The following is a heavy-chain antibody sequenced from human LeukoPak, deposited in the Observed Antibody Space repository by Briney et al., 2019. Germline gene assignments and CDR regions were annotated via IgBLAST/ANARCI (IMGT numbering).Heavy chain of an antibody. V-gene: IGHV7-4-1*02. J-gene: IGHJ4*02. CDR2: INTNTGNP. D-gene: IGHD3-10*01. Sequence: ASVKVSCKASGYTFTTYGLSWVRQAPGQGLEWLGWINTNTGNPTYAQGFTGRFVFSLDTSVSTAYLQISSLKAEDTAVYYCARGKRRITMVTYYFDYWGQGTLVTVSS. CDR1: GYTFTTYG. CDR3: ARGKRRITMVTYYFDY.